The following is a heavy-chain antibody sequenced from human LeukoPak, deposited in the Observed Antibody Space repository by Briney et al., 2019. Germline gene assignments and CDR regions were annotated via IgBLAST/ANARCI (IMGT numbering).Heavy chain of an antibody. J-gene: IGHJ4*02. CDR2: IYYSGST. D-gene: IGHD3-22*01. Sequence: PSETLSLTCTVSGGSISSYYWSWIRQPPGKGLEWIGYIYYSGSTNYNPSLKSRVTISVDTSKNQFSLKLSSVTAADTAVYYCARVSNYYDRPFDYWGQGTLVTVSS. V-gene: IGHV4-59*12. CDR1: GGSISSYY. CDR3: ARVSNYYDRPFDY.